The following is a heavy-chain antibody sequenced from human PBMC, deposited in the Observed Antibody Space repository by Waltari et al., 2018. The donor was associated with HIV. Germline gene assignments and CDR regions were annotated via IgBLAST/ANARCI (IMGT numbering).Heavy chain of an antibody. V-gene: IGHV1-69*01. CDR3: ARGTFYDDEVGAHRYRPFDA. J-gene: IGHJ4*02. Sequence: QVRLVQSGPEVKRTGSSGRVSFNSSGGDFSDYGLSWLRPAPGHGLQWMGEIIPYFGFANTAETLRARVSIEADESKNTVYLELRSLTVQDSATYFCARGTFYDDEVGAHRYRPFDAWGQGTPVSVSS. D-gene: IGHD3-16*01. CDR1: GGDFSDYG. CDR2: IIPYFGFA.